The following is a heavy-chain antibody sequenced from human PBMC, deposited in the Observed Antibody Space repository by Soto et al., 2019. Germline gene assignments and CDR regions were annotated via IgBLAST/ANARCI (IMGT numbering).Heavy chain of an antibody. D-gene: IGHD6-19*01. V-gene: IGHV4-30-2*01. CDR1: GGSISSGGYS. CDR3: ARAGGLGAVAADP. Sequence: TSETLSLTCAVSGGSISSGGYSWSWIRQPPGKGLEWIGYIYHSGSTYYNPSLKSRVTISVDRSKNQFSLKLSSVTAADTAVYYCARAGGLGAVAADPWGQGVMVTVSS. CDR2: IYHSGST. J-gene: IGHJ5*02.